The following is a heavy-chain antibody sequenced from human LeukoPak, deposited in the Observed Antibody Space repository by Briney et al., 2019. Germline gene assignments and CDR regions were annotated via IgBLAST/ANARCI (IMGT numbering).Heavy chain of an antibody. D-gene: IGHD1-26*01. CDR3: AKDRWELLFSSFDY. CDR1: GFTFSSYG. CDR2: ISYDGSNK. V-gene: IGHV3-30*18. Sequence: HPGGSLRLSCAASGFTFSSYGMHWVRQAPGKGLEWVAVISYDGSNKYYADSVKGRFTISRDNSKNTLYLQMNSLRAEDTAVYYCAKDRWELLFSSFDYWGQGTLVTVSS. J-gene: IGHJ4*02.